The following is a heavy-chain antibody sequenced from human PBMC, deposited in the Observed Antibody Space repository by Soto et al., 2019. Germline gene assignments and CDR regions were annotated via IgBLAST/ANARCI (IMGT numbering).Heavy chain of an antibody. CDR3: AKVANIAAAEYYFDY. CDR2: ISWNSGSI. D-gene: IGHD6-13*01. Sequence: GGSLRLSCAASGFTFDDYAMHWGRQAPGKGLEWVSGISWNSGSIGYADSVKGRFTISRDNAKNSLYLQMNSLRAEDTALYYCAKVANIAAAEYYFDYWGQGTLVTVSS. J-gene: IGHJ4*02. CDR1: GFTFDDYA. V-gene: IGHV3-9*01.